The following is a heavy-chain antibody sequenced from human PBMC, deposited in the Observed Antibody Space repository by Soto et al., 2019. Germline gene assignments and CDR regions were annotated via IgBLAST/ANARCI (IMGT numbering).Heavy chain of an antibody. D-gene: IGHD3-16*01. Sequence: LRLSCAASGFTFSSYSMNWVRQAPGKGLEWASSISSSSSYIYYADSVKGRFTISRDNAKNSLYLQMNSLRAEDTAVYYCARDRNTRFYYYGMDVWGQRTTVTVSS. CDR3: ARDRNTRFYYYGMDV. J-gene: IGHJ6*02. CDR1: GFTFSSYS. CDR2: ISSSSSYI. V-gene: IGHV3-21*01.